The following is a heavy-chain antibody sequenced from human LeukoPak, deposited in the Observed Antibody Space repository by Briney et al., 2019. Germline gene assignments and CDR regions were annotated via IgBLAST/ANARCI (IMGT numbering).Heavy chain of an antibody. Sequence: SETLSLTCTISGGSVSDYYWSWIRQSPGKGLEWIGYIYHTGSTSYSPSLKSRVTISADTSQNQFSLKLSSVTDADTAVYYCASRKLGNDYWGQGTLVTVSS. D-gene: IGHD7-27*01. V-gene: IGHV4-59*02. J-gene: IGHJ4*02. CDR3: ASRKLGNDY. CDR2: IYHTGST. CDR1: GGSVSDYY.